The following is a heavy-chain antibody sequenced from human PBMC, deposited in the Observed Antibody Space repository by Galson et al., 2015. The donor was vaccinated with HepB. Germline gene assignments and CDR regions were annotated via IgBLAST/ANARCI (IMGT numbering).Heavy chain of an antibody. CDR3: ASFDYGDGQDGAFDI. V-gene: IGHV3-7*03. D-gene: IGHD4-17*01. Sequence: SLRLSCAASGFTFSSYWMSWVRQAPGKGLEWVANIKQDGSEKYYVDSVKGRFTISRDNAKNSLYLQMSSLRAEDTAVYYCASFDYGDGQDGAFDIWGQGTMVTVSS. CDR1: GFTFSSYW. J-gene: IGHJ3*02. CDR2: IKQDGSEK.